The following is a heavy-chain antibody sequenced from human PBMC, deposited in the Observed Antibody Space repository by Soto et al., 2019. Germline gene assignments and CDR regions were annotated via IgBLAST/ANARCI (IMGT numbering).Heavy chain of an antibody. J-gene: IGHJ6*02. CDR1: GFPFSTSA. V-gene: IGHV3-23*04. CDR3: GKYSGSYPVYNGMNV. Sequence: EVQLVESGGGLVQPGRSLRLSCAASGFPFSTSAMNWVRQAPGTGLEWVSIISGTSDAAYYAVSVKGRFTSSRDNSKNTLYLQMNSLRSEDTAVYYCGKYSGSYPVYNGMNVWGQGTTVTVSS. D-gene: IGHD1-26*01. CDR2: ISGTSDAA.